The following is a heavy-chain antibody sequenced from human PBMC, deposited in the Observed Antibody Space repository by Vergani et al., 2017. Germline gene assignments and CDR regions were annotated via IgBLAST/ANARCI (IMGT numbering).Heavy chain of an antibody. J-gene: IGHJ4*02. V-gene: IGHV2-5*02. CDR2: IYWDDDK. Sequence: QITLKESGPTLVKPTQTLTLTCTFSGFSLSTSGVGVGWIRQPPGKALEWLALIYWDDDKRYSPSLKSRLTITKDTSKNQVVLTMTNIDPVDTATYYCARTYYYGSGSYYTSLFDYWGQGTLVTVSS. CDR1: GFSLSTSGVG. CDR3: ARTYYYGSGSYYTSLFDY. D-gene: IGHD3-10*01.